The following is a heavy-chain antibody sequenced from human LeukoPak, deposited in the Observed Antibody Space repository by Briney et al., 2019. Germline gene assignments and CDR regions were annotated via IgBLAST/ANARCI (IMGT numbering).Heavy chain of an antibody. CDR1: GFTFSSYG. J-gene: IGHJ4*02. CDR3: ARGPRGVITTGYFDY. V-gene: IGHV3-30*03. D-gene: IGHD3-10*01. Sequence: GTSLRLSCAASGFTFSSYGLHWVRQAPGKGLEWVAVISFDGYNEYYTDSVEGRFTISRDISRNTLFLHMNSLRAEDTAVYYCARGPRGVITTGYFDYWGQGTLVTVSS. CDR2: ISFDGYNE.